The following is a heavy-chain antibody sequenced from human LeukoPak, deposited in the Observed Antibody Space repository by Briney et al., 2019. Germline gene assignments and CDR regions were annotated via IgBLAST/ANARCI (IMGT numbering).Heavy chain of an antibody. J-gene: IGHJ6*03. CDR2: ISSSGSTI. CDR1: GFTFSSYE. Sequence: GGSLRLSCAASGFTFSSYEMNWVRQAPGKGLEWVSYISSSGSTIYYADSVKGRFTISRDNAKNSLYLQMNSLRAEDTAVYYCARGQYDFWSGYSPLKHYYYYYMDVWGKGTTVTVSS. D-gene: IGHD3-3*01. CDR3: ARGQYDFWSGYSPLKHYYYYYMDV. V-gene: IGHV3-48*03.